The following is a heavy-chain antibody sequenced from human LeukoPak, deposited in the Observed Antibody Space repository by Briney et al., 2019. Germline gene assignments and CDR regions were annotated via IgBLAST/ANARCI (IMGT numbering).Heavy chain of an antibody. V-gene: IGHV3-23*01. CDR2: IGASGEST. CDR3: AKDIQLST. D-gene: IGHD5-24*01. CDR1: GFTFSVAA. J-gene: IGHJ3*01. Sequence: GGSLRLSCAASGFTFSVAAMTWVRQAPGKGLEWVSLIGASGESTYYADSVKGRFTISRDNSENTLSLQMNSLRVEDTAMYFCAKDIQLSTWGLGTMVTVSS.